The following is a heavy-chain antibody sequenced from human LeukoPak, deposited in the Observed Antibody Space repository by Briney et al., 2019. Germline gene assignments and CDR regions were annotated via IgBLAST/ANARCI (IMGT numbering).Heavy chain of an antibody. J-gene: IGHJ4*02. CDR1: GFTFSSYA. CDR3: ATGFTKRDYFDY. Sequence: GGSLRLSCAASGFTFSSYAMSWVRQAPGKGLEWVSAISGSGGSTYYADSVKGRFTISRDNAKNSLYLQMNSLRAEDTAVYYCATGFTKRDYFDYWGQGTLVTVSS. V-gene: IGHV3-23*01. CDR2: ISGSGGST.